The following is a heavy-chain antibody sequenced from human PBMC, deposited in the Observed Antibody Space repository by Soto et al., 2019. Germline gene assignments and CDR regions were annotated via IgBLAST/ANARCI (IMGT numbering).Heavy chain of an antibody. V-gene: IGHV4-31*02. CDR1: GGTVYSGGDD. CDR2: IYYSGST. Sequence: LGRTVSGGTVYSGGDDGSLKKQHPGKGLEWIGYIYYSGSTYYNPSLKSRVTISVDTSKNQFSLKLSSVTAADTAVYYCARELGCSGGSCYSWFDTWGQGTLVTSP. J-gene: IGHJ5*02. CDR3: ARELGCSGGSCYSWFDT. D-gene: IGHD2-15*01.